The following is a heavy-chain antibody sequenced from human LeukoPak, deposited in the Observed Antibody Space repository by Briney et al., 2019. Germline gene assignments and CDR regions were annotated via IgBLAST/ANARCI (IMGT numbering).Heavy chain of an antibody. Sequence: GRSLRLSCAASGFTFSSYWMTWVRQAPGKGLEWVANIKQDGSDKHYVDSVKGRFTISRDNAKNSLYLQVNGLRAEDTAVYYCARDTIPDYWGQGTLVTVSS. D-gene: IGHD2-2*01. CDR1: GFTFSSYW. J-gene: IGHJ4*02. V-gene: IGHV3-7*01. CDR3: ARDTIPDY. CDR2: IKQDGSDK.